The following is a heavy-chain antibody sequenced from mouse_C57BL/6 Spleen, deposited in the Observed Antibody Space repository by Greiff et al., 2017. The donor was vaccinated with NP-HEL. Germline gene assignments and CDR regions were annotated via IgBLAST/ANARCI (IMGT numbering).Heavy chain of an antibody. CDR3: ARLGENYSNYSAWFAY. V-gene: IGHV1-80*01. CDR2: IYPGDGDT. D-gene: IGHD2-5*01. CDR1: GYAFSSYW. Sequence: VQLQESGAELVKPGASVKISCKASGYAFSSYWMNWVKQRPGKGLEWIGQIYPGDGDTNYNGKFKGKATLTADKSSSTAYMQLSSLTSEDSAVYFCARLGENYSNYSAWFAYWGQGTLVTVSA. J-gene: IGHJ3*01.